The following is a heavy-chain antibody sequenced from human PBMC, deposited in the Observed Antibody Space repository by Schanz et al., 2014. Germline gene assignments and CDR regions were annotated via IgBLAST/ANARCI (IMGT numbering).Heavy chain of an antibody. J-gene: IGHJ4*02. CDR2: ISGTTTYT. D-gene: IGHD3-9*01. Sequence: DVQLLESGGGLVQPGGSLRLSCAASGFTFSSYAMSWVRQAPGKGLEWVSYISGTTTYTNYADSVKGRFTISRDNAKNSLYLQMNSLRAEDTAVYYCAKQIHYDILTVTRNWGQGTLVTVSS. V-gene: IGHV3-48*04. CDR1: GFTFSSYA. CDR3: AKQIHYDILTVTRN.